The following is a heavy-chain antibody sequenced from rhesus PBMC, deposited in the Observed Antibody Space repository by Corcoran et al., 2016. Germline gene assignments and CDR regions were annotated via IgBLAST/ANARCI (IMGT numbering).Heavy chain of an antibody. CDR3: AREGISSATGGLDS. Sequence: QVQLVPSGAEEKKPGSSVKVSCKASGYIFTDNYIHWVRTAPRPRVQWGGWISPSSGNTKYAQKFQGRVTMTRDTSTNTAYMELSSLRSEDTAMYYCAREGISSATGGLDSWGQGVVVTVSS. D-gene: IGHD6-43*01. V-gene: IGHV1S2*01. CDR2: ISPSSGNT. CDR1: GYIFTDNY. J-gene: IGHJ6*01.